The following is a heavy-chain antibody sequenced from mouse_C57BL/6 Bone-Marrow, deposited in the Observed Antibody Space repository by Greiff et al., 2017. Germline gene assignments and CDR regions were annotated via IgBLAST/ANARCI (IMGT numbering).Heavy chain of an antibody. CDR3: AKWVTAVVDSGALAY. D-gene: IGHD2-2*01. CDR1: GYTFTSSW. J-gene: IGHJ3*01. Sequence: QVQLQQSGAELAKPGASVKLSCKASGYTFTSSWMHWVKQRPGQGLEWIGYINPSSGYPKYNPKFKDKATLTAAKSSSTAYMQLSSLTCEDSADYYGAKWVTAVVDSGALAYWGQGTLVTVSA. V-gene: IGHV1-7*01. CDR2: INPSSGYP.